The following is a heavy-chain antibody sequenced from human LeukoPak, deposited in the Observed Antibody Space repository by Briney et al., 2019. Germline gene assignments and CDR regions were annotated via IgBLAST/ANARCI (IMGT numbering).Heavy chain of an antibody. J-gene: IGHJ5*02. V-gene: IGHV3-7*01. D-gene: IGHD3-10*01. CDR3: ARPLMYYYGSETYFWFDP. CDR2: IKQDGSEQ. Sequence: PGGSLRLSCAASGFTFTTYWMGWVRQAPGKGLEWVANIKQDGSEQYYVVSVKGRFTISRDNAKNSLSLQMNSLRAEDTAVYYCARPLMYYYGSETYFWFDPWGQGTLVTVSS. CDR1: GFTFTTYW.